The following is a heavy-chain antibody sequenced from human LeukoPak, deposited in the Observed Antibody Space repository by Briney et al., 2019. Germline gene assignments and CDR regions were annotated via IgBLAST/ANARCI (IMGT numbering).Heavy chain of an antibody. D-gene: IGHD3-22*01. CDR1: GFTFSSYA. CDR3: AKDGPASTVKWLPYYYGMDV. J-gene: IGHJ6*02. CDR2: ISGSGGST. Sequence: GGSLRLSCAASGFTFSSYAMSWVRQAPGKGLEWVSAISGSGGSTYYADSVKGRFTISRDNSKNTLYLQMNSLRAEDTAVYYCAKDGPASTVKWLPYYYGMDVWGQGTTVTVSS. V-gene: IGHV3-23*01.